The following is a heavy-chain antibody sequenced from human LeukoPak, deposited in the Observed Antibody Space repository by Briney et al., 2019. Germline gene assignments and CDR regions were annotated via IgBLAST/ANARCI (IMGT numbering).Heavy chain of an antibody. Sequence: EGSLRLSCAASGFTFSSYAMSWVRQAPGKGLEWVSGISGSGDNTYYADSVKGRFTISRDNSKNTLYVQVNSLGTEDTAAYYCAKGSYYDSSGPFYFDYWGQGTLVTVSS. D-gene: IGHD3-22*01. V-gene: IGHV3-23*01. J-gene: IGHJ4*02. CDR2: ISGSGDNT. CDR1: GFTFSSYA. CDR3: AKGSYYDSSGPFYFDY.